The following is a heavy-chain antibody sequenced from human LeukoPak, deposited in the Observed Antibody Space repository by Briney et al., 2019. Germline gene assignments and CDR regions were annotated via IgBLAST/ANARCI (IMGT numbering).Heavy chain of an antibody. CDR1: GFTVSSYS. D-gene: IGHD6-19*01. J-gene: IGHJ4*02. CDR3: ARASRWLAFDN. Sequence: GGSLRLSCAASGFTVSSYSMNWVRQAPGKGLEWVSVIYNGDNTYYADSVQGRFTISKDNSKNTLYLQMNSLRPEDTAVYFCARASRWLAFDNWGQGTLVTVSS. V-gene: IGHV3-66*01. CDR2: IYNGDNT.